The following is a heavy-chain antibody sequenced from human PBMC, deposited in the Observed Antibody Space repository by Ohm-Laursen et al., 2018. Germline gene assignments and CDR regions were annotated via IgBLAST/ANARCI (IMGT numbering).Heavy chain of an antibody. V-gene: IGHV3-21*01. CDR3: ARDKWLSEYYFDY. Sequence: SLRLSCTASGFTFSSYSMNWVRQAPGKGLEWVSSISSSSSYIYYADSVKGRFTISRDNAKNSLYLQMNSLRAEDTAVYYCARDKWLSEYYFDYWGQGTLVTVSS. J-gene: IGHJ4*02. CDR2: ISSSSSYI. CDR1: GFTFSSYS. D-gene: IGHD3-22*01.